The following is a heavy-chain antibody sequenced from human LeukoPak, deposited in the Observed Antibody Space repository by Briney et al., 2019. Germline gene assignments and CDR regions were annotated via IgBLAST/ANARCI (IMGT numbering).Heavy chain of an antibody. J-gene: IGHJ4*02. Sequence: GSLPLSCAASGFPFSNYWMNWVRPAPGKGPEWVAIIKKDGSEKYYVDSVKGRFTISRDNAKNSLYLQMNSLRADDTAVYFCAGGAGFLIDYWGQGALVTVSS. D-gene: IGHD2/OR15-2a*01. V-gene: IGHV3-7*01. CDR1: GFPFSNYW. CDR2: IKKDGSEK. CDR3: AGGAGFLIDY.